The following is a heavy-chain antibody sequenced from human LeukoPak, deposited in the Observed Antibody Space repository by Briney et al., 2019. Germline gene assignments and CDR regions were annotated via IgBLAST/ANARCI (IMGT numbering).Heavy chain of an antibody. J-gene: IGHJ4*02. CDR1: GFTFTSYG. D-gene: IGHD2-2*02. V-gene: IGHV3-33*01. CDR3: ARDLSYTSLDY. CDR2: IWSDGSKK. Sequence: PGWSLRLSCAASGFTFTSYGFHWVRQAPGKGLEWVAAIWSDGSKKYYGDSVKGRFTISKDNSKNTVYLQMNSLRAEDTAVYYCARDLSYTSLDYGGQGTLVTVS.